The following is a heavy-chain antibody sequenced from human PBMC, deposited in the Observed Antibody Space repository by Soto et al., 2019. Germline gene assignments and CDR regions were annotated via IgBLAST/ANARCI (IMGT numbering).Heavy chain of an antibody. V-gene: IGHV1-2*02. CDR2: INPNSGGT. D-gene: IGHD3-22*01. CDR3: ARGGMIVVTDFDWFDP. J-gene: IGHJ5*02. CDR1: GYTFTGYY. Sequence: GASVKVSCKASGYTFTGYYMHWVRQAPGQGLEWMGWINPNSGGTNYAQKFQGRVTMTRDTSISTAYMELSRLRSDDTAVYYCARGGMIVVTDFDWFDPWGQGTLVTVSS.